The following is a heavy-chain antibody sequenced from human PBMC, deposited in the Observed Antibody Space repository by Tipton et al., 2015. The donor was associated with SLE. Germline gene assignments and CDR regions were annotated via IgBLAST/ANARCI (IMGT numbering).Heavy chain of an antibody. D-gene: IGHD6-19*01. Sequence: SLRLSCAASGFTVSSNYMSWVRQAPGKGLEWVSVIYSGGSTYYADSVKGRFTVSSDNSKNTLYLQMNSLRAEDTAVYYCATDTDEIAVRDYWGQGTLVTVSS. J-gene: IGHJ4*02. CDR1: GFTVSSNY. CDR3: ATDTDEIAVRDY. CDR2: IYSGGST. V-gene: IGHV3-53*01.